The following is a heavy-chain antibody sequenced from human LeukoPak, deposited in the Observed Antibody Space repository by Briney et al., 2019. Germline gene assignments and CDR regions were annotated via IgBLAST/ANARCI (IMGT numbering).Heavy chain of an antibody. V-gene: IGHV3-21*01. Sequence: GGXLRLSCAASGFTFSSYSMNWVRQAPGKGLEWVSSISSSSSYIYYADSVKGRFTISRDNAKNSLYLQMNSLRAEDTAVYYCARVLGALERRGRSNWFDPWGQGTLVTVSS. CDR1: GFTFSSYS. CDR3: ARVLGALERRGRSNWFDP. CDR2: ISSSSSYI. J-gene: IGHJ5*02. D-gene: IGHD1-1*01.